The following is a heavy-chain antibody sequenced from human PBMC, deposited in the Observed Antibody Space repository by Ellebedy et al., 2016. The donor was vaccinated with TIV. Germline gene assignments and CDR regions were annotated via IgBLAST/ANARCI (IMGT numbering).Heavy chain of an antibody. CDR2: IIPIFGTA. J-gene: IGHJ6*03. Sequence: SVKVSCXASGGTFSSYAINWVRQAPGQGLEWMGGIIPIFGTANYAQKFQGRVTITADESTSTAYMELSSLRSEDTAVYYCARGANYDFWSGYYTIPVNGYYYYMDVWGKGTTVTVSS. D-gene: IGHD3-3*01. CDR3: ARGANYDFWSGYYTIPVNGYYYYMDV. V-gene: IGHV1-69*13. CDR1: GGTFSSYA.